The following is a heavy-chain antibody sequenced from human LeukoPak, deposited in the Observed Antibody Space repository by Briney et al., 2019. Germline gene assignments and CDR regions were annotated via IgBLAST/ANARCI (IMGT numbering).Heavy chain of an antibody. J-gene: IGHJ4*02. CDR1: GGSITQTNY. Sequence: SETLSLTCDVSGGSITQTNYWTWVRQPPGKGLEGIAKANLQAGTNYHSSLLRRVAISVATSANHVSLQMTSVTAADTAVYYCAREGGSYRPLDYSGQGTLVTVSS. D-gene: IGHD3-16*02. V-gene: IGHV4-4*02. CDR2: ANLQAGT. CDR3: AREGGSYRPLDY.